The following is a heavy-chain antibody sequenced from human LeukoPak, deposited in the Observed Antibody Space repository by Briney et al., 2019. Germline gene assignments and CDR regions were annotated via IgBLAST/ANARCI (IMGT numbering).Heavy chain of an antibody. CDR2: IYYSGST. D-gene: IGHD5-12*01. CDR1: GGSISSGGYY. J-gene: IGHJ4*02. V-gene: IGHV4-31*03. Sequence: PSETLSLTCTVSGGSISSGGYYWSWLRQHPGKGLEWIGYIYYSGSTYYNPSLKSRVTISVDTSKNQFSLKLSSVTAADTAVYYCARNTYSGYDFDYWGQGTLVTVSS. CDR3: ARNTYSGYDFDY.